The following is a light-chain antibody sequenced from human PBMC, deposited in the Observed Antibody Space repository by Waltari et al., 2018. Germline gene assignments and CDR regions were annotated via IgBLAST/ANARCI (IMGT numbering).Light chain of an antibody. Sequence: QSALTQPASVSGSPGQSITISCTGFNSNVGSYNLVSWYQKHPGKAPKLLIYEGNRRPSGVSNRFSGSKSDNTASLAISGLQSEDEADYYCATWDDSLNVLYVFGTGTKVTVL. CDR2: EGN. J-gene: IGLJ1*01. CDR1: NSNVGSYNL. V-gene: IGLV2-14*02. CDR3: ATWDDSLNVLYV.